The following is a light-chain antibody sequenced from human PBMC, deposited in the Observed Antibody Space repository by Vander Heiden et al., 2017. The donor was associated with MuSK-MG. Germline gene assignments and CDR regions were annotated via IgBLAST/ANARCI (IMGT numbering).Light chain of an antibody. CDR3: GTWDSSRSAGV. V-gene: IGLV1-51*01. CDR2: DNN. Sequence: QSVFTPPPSASAAPGQKVTISCPGSSPNIGTSYVCWYQQLPGTAPKLLIYDNNKRPSGIPDRFSGSKSGTSATLGITRLQTGDEADYFCGTWDSSRSAGVFGGGTKLTVL. CDR1: SPNIGTSY. J-gene: IGLJ3*02.